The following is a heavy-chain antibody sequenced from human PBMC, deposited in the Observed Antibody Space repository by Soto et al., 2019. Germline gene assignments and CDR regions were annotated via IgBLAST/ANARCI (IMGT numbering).Heavy chain of an antibody. V-gene: IGHV1-2*04. CDR2: INPNSGGT. CDR1: GYTFTGYY. D-gene: IGHD2-2*01. J-gene: IGHJ5*02. CDR3: ARDFRGDIVVVPAAQGFDP. Sequence: ASVKVSCKASGYTFTGYYMHWVRQAPGQGPEWMGWINPNSGGTNYAQKFQGWVTMTRDTSISTAYMELSRLRSDDTAVYYCARDFRGDIVVVPAAQGFDPWGQGTLVTVSS.